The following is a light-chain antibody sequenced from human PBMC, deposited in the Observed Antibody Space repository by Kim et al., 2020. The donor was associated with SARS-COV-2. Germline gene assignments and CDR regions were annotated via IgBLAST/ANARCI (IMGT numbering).Light chain of an antibody. CDR2: KIS. Sequence: DVVMTQTPLSSPVTLGQPASISCRSSQSLVFSDGNTYLSWLQQRPGQPPRLLIYKISNRISGVPDRFSGSGAGTDFTLKISRVEAEDVGIYYCMQATQFPYTSGQGTKLEI. CDR3: MQATQFPYT. CDR1: QSLVFSDGNTY. J-gene: IGKJ2*01. V-gene: IGKV2-24*01.